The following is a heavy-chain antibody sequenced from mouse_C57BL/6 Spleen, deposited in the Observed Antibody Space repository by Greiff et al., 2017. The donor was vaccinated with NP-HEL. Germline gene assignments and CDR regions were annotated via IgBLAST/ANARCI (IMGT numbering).Heavy chain of an antibody. CDR1: GYSFTDYN. CDR2: INPNYGTT. CDR3: ARSYYYGSNYAMDY. J-gene: IGHJ4*01. V-gene: IGHV1-39*01. D-gene: IGHD1-1*01. Sequence: VQLKQSGPELVKPGASVKISCKASGYSFTDYNMNWVKQSNGKSLEWIGVINPNYGTTSYNQKFKGKATLTVDQSSSTAYMQLNSLTSEDSAVYYCARSYYYGSNYAMDYWGQGTSVTVSS.